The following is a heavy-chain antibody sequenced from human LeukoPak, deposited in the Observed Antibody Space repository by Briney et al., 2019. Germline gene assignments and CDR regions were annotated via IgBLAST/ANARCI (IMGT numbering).Heavy chain of an antibody. CDR3: VSDILRNFDY. CDR2: IYSGGST. CDR1: GFTVNNHY. D-gene: IGHD2-21*01. V-gene: IGHV3-53*01. Sequence: PGGSLRLSCAASGFTVNNHYMNWVRQAPGKGLEWVSIIYSGGSTKYADSVKGRFTISRDTSKNTLYLQMNSLSAEDSAVYYCVSDILRNFDYWGQGTLVTVSS. J-gene: IGHJ4*02.